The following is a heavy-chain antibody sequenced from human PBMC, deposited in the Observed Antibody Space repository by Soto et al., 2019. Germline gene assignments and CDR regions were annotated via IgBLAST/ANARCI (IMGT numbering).Heavy chain of an antibody. CDR1: GFTFSSYG. J-gene: IGHJ6*02. CDR3: AKAFYYYYGMDV. Sequence: GSLRLSCAASGFTFSSYGMHWVRQAPGKGLEWVAVIWYDGSNKYYADSVKGRFTISRDNSKNTLYLQMNSLRAEDTAVYYCAKAFYYYYGMDVWGQGTTVTVSS. V-gene: IGHV3-33*06. CDR2: IWYDGSNK.